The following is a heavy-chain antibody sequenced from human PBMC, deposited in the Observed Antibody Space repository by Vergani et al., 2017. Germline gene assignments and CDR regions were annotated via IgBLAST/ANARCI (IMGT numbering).Heavy chain of an antibody. CDR1: GGTLSRNS. CDR3: TRGWYYDSIAYWAY. V-gene: IGHV1-69*13. J-gene: IGHJ4*02. D-gene: IGHD3-22*01. Sequence: QGQLAQSGAEVKKPGSSVKVSCKASGGTLSRNSISWVRQAPGQGLEWMGRIIPIFGTTSYAQKFQGRVTILADESTSTAYMELSSLRSEDTAVYYCTRGWYYDSIAYWAYWGQGTLVTDSS. CDR2: IIPIFGTT.